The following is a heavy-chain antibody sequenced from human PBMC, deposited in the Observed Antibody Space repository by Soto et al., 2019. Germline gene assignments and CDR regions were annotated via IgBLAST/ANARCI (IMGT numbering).Heavy chain of an antibody. J-gene: IGHJ4*02. D-gene: IGHD6-13*01. Sequence: SETLSLTCTVSGGSISSGDYYWSWIRQPPGKGLEWIGYIYYSGSTYYNPSLKSRVTISVDTSKNQFSLKLSSVTAADTAVYYCARVSGEASSRNLAPYYLDFWGQGTLVTVSS. V-gene: IGHV4-30-4*01. CDR1: GGSISSGDYY. CDR2: IYYSGST. CDR3: ARVSGEASSRNLAPYYLDF.